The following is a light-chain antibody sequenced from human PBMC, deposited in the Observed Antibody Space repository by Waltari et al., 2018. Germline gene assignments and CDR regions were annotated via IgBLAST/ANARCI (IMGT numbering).Light chain of an antibody. CDR2: KDT. CDR3: QSADSSGTYVV. Sequence: SSELTQPPSVSGSPGQTASITCSADAFPTPNGYWYQQKPGQAPVLVIYKDTERPSGIPERFSGSSSGTTVTLTISGVQAEDEADYYCQSADSSGTYVVFGAGTKLTVL. J-gene: IGLJ2*01. CDR1: AFPTPN. V-gene: IGLV3-25*03.